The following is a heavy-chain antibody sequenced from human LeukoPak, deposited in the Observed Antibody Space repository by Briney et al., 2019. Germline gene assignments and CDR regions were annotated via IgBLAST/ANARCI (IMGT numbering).Heavy chain of an antibody. Sequence: ASVKVSCKASGYTSTNYGISWVRQAPGQGLEWMGWINTNTGNPTYAQGFTGRFVFSLDTSVSTAYLQISSLKAEDTAVYYCARIESHGSLGVWGNGTTVTVSS. CDR2: INTNTGNP. CDR1: GYTSTNYG. J-gene: IGHJ6*04. V-gene: IGHV7-4-1*02. CDR3: ARIESHGSLGV.